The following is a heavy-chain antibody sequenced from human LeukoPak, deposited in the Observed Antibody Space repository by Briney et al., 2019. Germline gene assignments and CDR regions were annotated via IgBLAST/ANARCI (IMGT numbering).Heavy chain of an antibody. CDR2: INHSGST. Sequence: SETLSLTCAVYGGSFSGYYWSWIRQPPGKGLEWIGEINHSGSTNYNPSLKSRVTISVDTSKNQFSLKPSPVTAADTAVYYCARATPGEPFDYWGQGTLVTVSS. V-gene: IGHV4-34*01. CDR1: GGSFSGYY. J-gene: IGHJ4*02. CDR3: ARATPGEPFDY. D-gene: IGHD3-10*01.